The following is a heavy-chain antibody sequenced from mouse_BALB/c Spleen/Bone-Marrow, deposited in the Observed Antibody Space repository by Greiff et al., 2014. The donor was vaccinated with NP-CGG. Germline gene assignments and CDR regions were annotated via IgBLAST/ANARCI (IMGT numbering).Heavy chain of an antibody. J-gene: IGHJ1*01. CDR3: ARWGYGSSYVGYFDV. CDR2: ILPGSGST. CDR1: GYTFSRYW. D-gene: IGHD1-1*01. Sequence: QVQLKESGAELMKPGASVKISCKATGYTFSRYWIEWVKQRPGHGLEWIGEILPGSGSTNYNEKFKGKATFTADTSSNTAYMQLSSLTSEDSAFYYCARWGYGSSYVGYFDVWGAGTTVTVSS. V-gene: IGHV1-9*01.